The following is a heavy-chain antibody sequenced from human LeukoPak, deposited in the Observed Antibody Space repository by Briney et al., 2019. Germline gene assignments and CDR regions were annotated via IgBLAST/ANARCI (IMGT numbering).Heavy chain of an antibody. CDR1: GLTFSTYA. J-gene: IGHJ4*02. Sequence: GGALRLSCAASGLTFSTYAMSWVRQAPGKGLEWVSSISGSGGGTYYADSVKGRFTISRDNSKNSLFLQMNNLRAEDTAVYYCSKRGAYYFDYWGQGTLVTVSS. CDR3: SKRGAYYFDY. CDR2: ISGSGGGT. V-gene: IGHV3-23*01. D-gene: IGHD1-26*01.